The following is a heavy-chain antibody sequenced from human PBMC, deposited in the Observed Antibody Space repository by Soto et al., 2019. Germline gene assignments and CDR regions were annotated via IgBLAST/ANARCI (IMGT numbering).Heavy chain of an antibody. CDR3: ARYMDIVVVPAAILDTAMGYYYYYYMDV. Sequence: ASVKVSCKASGYTFTSYGISWVRQAPGQGLEWMGWISAYNGNTNYAQKLQGRATMTTDTSTSTAYMELRSLRSDDTAVYYCARYMDIVVVPAAILDTAMGYYYYYYMDVWGKGTTVTVSS. CDR2: ISAYNGNT. J-gene: IGHJ6*03. V-gene: IGHV1-18*01. D-gene: IGHD2-2*02. CDR1: GYTFTSYG.